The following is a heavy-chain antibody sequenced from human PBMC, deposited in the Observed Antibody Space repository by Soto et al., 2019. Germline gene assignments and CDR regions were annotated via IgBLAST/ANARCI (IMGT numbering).Heavy chain of an antibody. CDR1: GLTFSSYW. J-gene: IGHJ4*02. V-gene: IGHV3-74*01. CDR2: INTDGSST. CDR3: ARASGSNIHFDY. D-gene: IGHD1-26*01. Sequence: EVQLVESGGGLVQPGGSLRLSCAASGLTFSSYWMHWVRQAPGKGLVWVSRINTDGSSTTYADSVKGRFTISRDNTKNTLYLQMNSLSVEDTAVYYCARASGSNIHFDYCGEGTLVTVSS.